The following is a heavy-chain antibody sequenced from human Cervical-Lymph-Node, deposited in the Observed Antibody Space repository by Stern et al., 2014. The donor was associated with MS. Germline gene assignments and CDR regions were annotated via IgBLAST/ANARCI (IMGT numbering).Heavy chain of an antibody. CDR1: GGSISRYS. Sequence: QVQLQESGPGLVKPSETLSLTCTVSGGSISRYSWSWIRQPPGTGLEWIGYVYYDGDTNYNPSLKSRVTISMDTSKNQFSLNLTSVTAADTAVYYCAKAPGKWEAFDPWGQGTLVTVSS. D-gene: IGHD1-26*01. CDR2: VYYDGDT. CDR3: AKAPGKWEAFDP. J-gene: IGHJ5*02. V-gene: IGHV4-59*01.